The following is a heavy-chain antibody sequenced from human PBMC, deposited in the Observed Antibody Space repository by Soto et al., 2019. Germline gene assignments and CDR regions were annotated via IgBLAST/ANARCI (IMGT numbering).Heavy chain of an antibody. Sequence: EVQLLESGGGLVQPGGSLRLSCAASGFTFSSYAMSWVRQAPGKGLEWVSAISGSGGSTYYADSVKGRFTISRDNSKNTRYLQMNSLRAEDTAVYYCAKDLANSYWFDPWGQGTLVTVSS. CDR3: AKDLANSYWFDP. D-gene: IGHD5-18*01. CDR2: ISGSGGST. J-gene: IGHJ5*02. V-gene: IGHV3-23*01. CDR1: GFTFSSYA.